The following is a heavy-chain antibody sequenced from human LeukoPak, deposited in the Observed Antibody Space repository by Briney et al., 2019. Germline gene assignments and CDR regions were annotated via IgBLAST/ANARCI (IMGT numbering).Heavy chain of an antibody. Sequence: SATLSLTCAVYGGSFSGYYWSWIRQPPGKGLEWIGEIDHSGSTNYNPSLKSRVTISVDTSKNQFSLKLSSVTAADTAVYYCARYYYDSSGYYYGYFDYWGQGTLVTVSS. V-gene: IGHV4-34*01. D-gene: IGHD3-22*01. CDR2: IDHSGST. CDR1: GGSFSGYY. J-gene: IGHJ4*02. CDR3: ARYYYDSSGYYYGYFDY.